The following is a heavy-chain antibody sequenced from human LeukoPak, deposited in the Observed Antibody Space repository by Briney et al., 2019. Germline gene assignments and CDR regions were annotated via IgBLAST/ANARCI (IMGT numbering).Heavy chain of an antibody. J-gene: IGHJ3*02. V-gene: IGHV3-21*01. CDR3: AREPPSSIAAPGAFDI. D-gene: IGHD6-6*01. Sequence: GGSLRLSCAASGFTFSSYSMNWVRQAPGKGLEWVSPISSSSSYIYYADSVKGRFTISRDNAKNSLYLQMNSLRAEDTAVYYCAREPPSSIAAPGAFDIWGQGTMVTVSS. CDR1: GFTFSSYS. CDR2: ISSSSSYI.